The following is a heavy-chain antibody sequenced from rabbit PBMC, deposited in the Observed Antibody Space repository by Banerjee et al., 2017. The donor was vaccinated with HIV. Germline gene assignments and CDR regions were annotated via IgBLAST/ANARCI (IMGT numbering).Heavy chain of an antibody. CDR3: ARDAGDAGYGYGKGFNL. CDR1: GFSFSSSYY. Sequence: QSLEESGGDLVKPGASLTLTCTASGFSFSSSYYMCWVRQAPGKGLEWIACIYPDYSDTYYASWVNGRFTISKTSSTTVDLKMTSLTAADTATYFCARDAGDAGYGYGKGFNLWGPGTLVTVS. D-gene: IGHD6-1*01. V-gene: IGHV1S40*01. J-gene: IGHJ4*01. CDR2: IYPDYSDT.